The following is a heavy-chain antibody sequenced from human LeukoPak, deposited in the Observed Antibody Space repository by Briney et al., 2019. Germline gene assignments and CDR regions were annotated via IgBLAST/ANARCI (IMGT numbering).Heavy chain of an antibody. CDR2: IYTSGST. CDR3: AGVVSGSYDY. J-gene: IGHJ4*02. V-gene: IGHV4-61*02. Sequence: SQTLSLTCTVSGGSISSGSYYWSWIRQPAGKGLEWIGRIYTSGSTNYNPSLKSRVTISVDTSKNQFSLKLSSVTAADTAVYYCAGVVSGSYDYWGQGTLVTVSS. CDR1: GGSISSGSYY. D-gene: IGHD1-26*01.